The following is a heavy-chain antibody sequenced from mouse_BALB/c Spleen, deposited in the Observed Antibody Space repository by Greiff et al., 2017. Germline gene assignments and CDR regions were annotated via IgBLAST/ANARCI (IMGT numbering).Heavy chain of an antibody. J-gene: IGHJ4*01. CDR1: GFTFSSYG. V-gene: IGHV5-6-3*01. Sequence: EVKLVESGGGLVQPGGFLKLSCAASGFTFSSYGMSWVRQTPDKRLELVATINSNGGSTYYPDSVKGRFTISRDNAKNTLYLQMSSLKSEDTAMYYCARTGTHYYAMDYWGQGTSVTVSS. CDR3: ARTGTHYYAMDY. CDR2: INSNGGST. D-gene: IGHD4-1*01.